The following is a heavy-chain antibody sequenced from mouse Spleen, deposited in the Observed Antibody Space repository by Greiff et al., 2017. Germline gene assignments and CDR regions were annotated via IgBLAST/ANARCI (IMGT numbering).Heavy chain of an antibody. J-gene: IGHJ2*01. CDR2: IRNKANGYTT. V-gene: IGHV7-3*01. CDR1: GFTFTDYY. Sequence: EVQVVESGGGLVQPGGSLSLSCAASGFTFTDYYMSWVRQPPGKALEWLGFIRNKANGYTTEYSASVKGRFTISRDNSQSILYLQMNALRAEDSATYYCARLGRGYYFDYWGQGTTLTVSS. CDR3: ARLGRGYYFDY. D-gene: IGHD4-1*01.